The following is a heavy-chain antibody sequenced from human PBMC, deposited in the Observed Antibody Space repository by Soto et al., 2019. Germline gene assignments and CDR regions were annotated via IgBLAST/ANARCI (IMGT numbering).Heavy chain of an antibody. CDR1: GGSISSGGYY. CDR2: IYYSGST. V-gene: IGHV4-31*03. D-gene: IGHD5-12*01. Sequence: QVQLQESGPGLVKPSQTLSLTCTVSGGSISSGGYYWSWIRQHPGKGLEVIGYIYYSGSTYYNPSLTSRVTISVDTSKNQFSLKLSSVTAADTAVYYCARAPRAGDSGYDIPDYWGQGTLVTVSS. CDR3: ARAPRAGDSGYDIPDY. J-gene: IGHJ4*02.